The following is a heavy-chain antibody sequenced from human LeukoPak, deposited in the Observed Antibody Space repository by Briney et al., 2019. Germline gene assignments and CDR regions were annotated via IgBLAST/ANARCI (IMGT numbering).Heavy chain of an antibody. V-gene: IGHV3-64D*06. J-gene: IGHJ4*02. Sequence: GGSLRLSCSVSGFTFSTYVVQWVRQAPGRGLEYVSAISSNGDNTYYADSVKGRFTITRDNTKNTQYLQMSSLRTDDSAVYYCVRGTGYWGQGTLVTVSS. CDR1: GFTFSTYV. CDR3: VRGTGY. CDR2: ISSNGDNT.